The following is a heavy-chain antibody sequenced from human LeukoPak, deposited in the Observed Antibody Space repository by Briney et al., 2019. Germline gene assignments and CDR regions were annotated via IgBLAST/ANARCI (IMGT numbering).Heavy chain of an antibody. CDR2: IKQDGSEK. Sequence: GGSLRLSCAASGFTFSSYWMSWVRQAPGKGLEWVANIKQDGSEKYYVDSVKGRFTISRDNAKNSLYLQMNSLRAEDTAVYYCAKDWFSHYYDSSGYDYWGQGTLVTVSS. D-gene: IGHD3-22*01. CDR1: GFTFSSYW. CDR3: AKDWFSHYYDSSGYDY. V-gene: IGHV3-7*01. J-gene: IGHJ4*02.